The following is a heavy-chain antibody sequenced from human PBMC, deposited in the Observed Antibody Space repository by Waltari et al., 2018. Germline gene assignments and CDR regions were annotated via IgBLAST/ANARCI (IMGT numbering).Heavy chain of an antibody. Sequence: QVQLQQWGAGLLKPSETLSLTCAVYGGSFSGYYWSWLRQPPGKGLEWIGEINHSGSTNYNPSPESRVTMSVDTSKIPFSRKLRSVTAEDTAVYYCARGSMVVTPFPYYYMDVWGKGTTVTVSS. CDR1: GGSFSGYY. V-gene: IGHV4-34*01. CDR3: ARGSMVVTPFPYYYMDV. J-gene: IGHJ6*03. D-gene: IGHD2-21*02. CDR2: INHSGST.